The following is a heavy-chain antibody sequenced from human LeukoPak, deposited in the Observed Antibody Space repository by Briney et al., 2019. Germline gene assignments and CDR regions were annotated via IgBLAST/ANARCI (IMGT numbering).Heavy chain of an antibody. CDR2: INGGGGNT. CDR3: ARCSVVVPAATYYYYYYMDV. CDR1: GFTFSNFA. J-gene: IGHJ6*03. D-gene: IGHD2-2*01. Sequence: GGSLRLSCAVSGFTFSNFAMTWVRQAPGKGLEWISTINGGGGNTYYADSVKGRFTISRDNSKSTVYLLMNSLRSEDTAVYYCARCSVVVPAATYYYYYYMDVWAKGPRSPSL. V-gene: IGHV3-23*01.